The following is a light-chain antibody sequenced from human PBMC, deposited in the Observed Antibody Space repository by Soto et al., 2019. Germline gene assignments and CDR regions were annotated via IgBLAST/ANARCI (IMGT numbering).Light chain of an antibody. V-gene: IGKV3-20*01. CDR1: RDISRW. CDR3: QQYGRSPFT. CDR2: GAS. J-gene: IGKJ3*01. Sequence: TQSPSSVSASVGDRVTITCRATRDISRWLAWYQQRPGQAPRVVIYGASTRATGIPERFSGSGSGTDFTLTISRLEPEDFAVYYCQQYGRSPFTFGPGTKVDIK.